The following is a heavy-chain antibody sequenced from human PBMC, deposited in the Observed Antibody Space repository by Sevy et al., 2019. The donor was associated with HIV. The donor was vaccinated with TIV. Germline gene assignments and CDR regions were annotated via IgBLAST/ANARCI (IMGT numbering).Heavy chain of an antibody. J-gene: IGHJ6*02. Sequence: GGSLRLSCAASGFTFSTYAMSWVRQAPGKGLEWVSDISGSGGDTYYADSVKGRFTISRDNSKNTLYLQMNSLRAEDTAVYYCAKDAYYYDSSGYSMSQWYYGMDVWGHGTTVTVSS. D-gene: IGHD3-22*01. V-gene: IGHV3-23*01. CDR1: GFTFSTYA. CDR2: ISGSGGDT. CDR3: AKDAYYYDSSGYSMSQWYYGMDV.